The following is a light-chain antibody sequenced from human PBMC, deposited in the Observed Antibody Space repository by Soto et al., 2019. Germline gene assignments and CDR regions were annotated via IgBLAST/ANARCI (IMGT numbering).Light chain of an antibody. CDR3: QQYGSSPST. CDR1: QSVSSNY. Sequence: EIVLKQSPGTLSLSPGERASLSCRASQSVSSNYLAWFQQKPGQAPRLLISGASSRATGIPDRFSGSGSGTDFTLTISRLEPEDFAVYYCQQYGSSPSTFGQGTRLEIK. V-gene: IGKV3-20*01. J-gene: IGKJ5*01. CDR2: GAS.